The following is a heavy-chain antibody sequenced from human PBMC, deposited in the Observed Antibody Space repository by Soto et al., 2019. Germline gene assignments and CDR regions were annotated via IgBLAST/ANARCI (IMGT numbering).Heavy chain of an antibody. D-gene: IGHD2-2*01. CDR2: IYYSGST. CDR3: ARHPGSFDIVVVPADNWFDP. CDR1: GGSISSSSYY. Sequence: SETLSLTCTVSGGSISSSSYYWGWIRQPPGKGLEWIGSIYYSGSTYYNPSLKSRVTISVDTSKNQFSLKLSSVTAADTAVYYCARHPGSFDIVVVPADNWFDPWGQGTLVTVSS. V-gene: IGHV4-39*01. J-gene: IGHJ5*02.